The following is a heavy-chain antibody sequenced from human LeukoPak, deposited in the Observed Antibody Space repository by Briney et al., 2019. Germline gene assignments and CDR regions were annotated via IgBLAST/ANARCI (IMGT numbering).Heavy chain of an antibody. V-gene: IGHV1-69*13. CDR3: ARGLAYCGGDCYNFDY. J-gene: IGHJ4*02. CDR1: GGTFSSYA. D-gene: IGHD2-21*02. CDR2: IIPIFGTA. Sequence: SVKVSCKASGGTFSSYAISWVRQAPGQGLEWMGGIIPIFGTANYAQKFQGRVTITADESTSTAYMELSSLRSEDTAVYYCARGLAYCGGDCYNFDYWGQGTLVTVSS.